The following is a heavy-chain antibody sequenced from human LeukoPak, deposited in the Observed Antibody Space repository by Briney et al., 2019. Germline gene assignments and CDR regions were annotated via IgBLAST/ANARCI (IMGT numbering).Heavy chain of an antibody. CDR3: VSSSWAFDF. J-gene: IGHJ4*02. V-gene: IGHV4-39*01. CDR1: SGSISSSSYY. Sequence: SETLSLTCIVSSGSISSSSYYWGWVRQPPGKGLEWIGSIYHSGRTYYNPSLKSRVTISVDTSRNRFSLRVTSVTAADTAVYYCVSSSWAFDFWGQGTLVSVSS. D-gene: IGHD6-13*01. CDR2: IYHSGRT.